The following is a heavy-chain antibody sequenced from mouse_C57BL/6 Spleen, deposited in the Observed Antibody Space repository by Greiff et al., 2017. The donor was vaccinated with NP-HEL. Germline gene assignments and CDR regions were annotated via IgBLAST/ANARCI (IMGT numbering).Heavy chain of an antibody. D-gene: IGHD1-1*01. CDR3: TRKALYYGSSYWYFDV. CDR2: ISSGGDYI. J-gene: IGHJ1*03. CDR1: GFTFSSYA. V-gene: IGHV5-9-1*02. Sequence: EVHLVESGEGLVKPGGSLKLSCAASGFTFSSYAMSWVRQTPEKRLEWVAYISSGGDYIYYADTVKGRFTISRDNARNTLYLQMSSLKSEDTAMYYCTRKALYYGSSYWYFDVWGTGTTVTVSS.